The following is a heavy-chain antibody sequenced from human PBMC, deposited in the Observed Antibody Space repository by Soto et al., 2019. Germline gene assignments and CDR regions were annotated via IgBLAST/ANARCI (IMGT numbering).Heavy chain of an antibody. V-gene: IGHV4-30-2*01. D-gene: IGHD5-12*01. CDR3: AAGGGLPRYY. J-gene: IGHJ4*02. CDR1: GGYISSGGYS. CDR2: IYHSGRT. Sequence: QLQLQASGSGLVKPSQTLSRTCAVSGGYISSGGYSWSWIRKPPGKGLEWNGYIYHSGRTCYNPSLKSRVTTSVDRSKNQFSLKLSSVTAADTAVYYCAAGGGLPRYYWGQGTLVTVSS.